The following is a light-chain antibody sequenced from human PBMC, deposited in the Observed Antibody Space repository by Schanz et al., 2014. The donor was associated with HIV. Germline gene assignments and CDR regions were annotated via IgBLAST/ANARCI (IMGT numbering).Light chain of an antibody. V-gene: IGLV2-14*03. J-gene: IGLJ1*01. CDR3: CSYTTPSTYV. CDR1: SGDVGSYNY. Sequence: QSALTQPASVSGSPGQSISISCTGTSGDVGSYNYVSWYQQHPGKAPKVVIYGVFDRPSGISNRFSGSKSGNTASLTISGXQPEDEADYYCCSYTTPSTYVFGAGTKLTVL. CDR2: GVF.